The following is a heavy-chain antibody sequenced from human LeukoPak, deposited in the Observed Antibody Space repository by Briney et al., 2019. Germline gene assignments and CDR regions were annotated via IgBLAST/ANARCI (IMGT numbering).Heavy chain of an antibody. J-gene: IGHJ4*02. Sequence: GASVKVSCKVSGYSLTELSMHWVRQAPGKGLEWMGGFDPEDGETIYAQKFQGRVTMTEDTSTDTAYMELSSLRSEDTAVYYCTRDQVSVAGTGIDYWGQGTLVTVSS. CDR1: GYSLTELS. CDR3: TRDQVSVAGTGIDY. D-gene: IGHD6-19*01. V-gene: IGHV1-24*01. CDR2: FDPEDGET.